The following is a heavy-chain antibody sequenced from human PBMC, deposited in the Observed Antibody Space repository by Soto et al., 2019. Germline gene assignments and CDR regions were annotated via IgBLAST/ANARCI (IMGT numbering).Heavy chain of an antibody. D-gene: IGHD6-6*01. CDR2: IYYSGST. V-gene: IGHV4-39*01. Sequence: SETLSLTCTVSGGSISSSSYYWGWIRQPPGKGLEWIGSIYYSGSTYYNPSLKSRVTISVDTSKNQFSLKLSSVTAADTAVYYCASLYSSSSFGPWGQGTLVTVSS. CDR1: GGSISSSSYY. CDR3: ASLYSSSSFGP. J-gene: IGHJ5*02.